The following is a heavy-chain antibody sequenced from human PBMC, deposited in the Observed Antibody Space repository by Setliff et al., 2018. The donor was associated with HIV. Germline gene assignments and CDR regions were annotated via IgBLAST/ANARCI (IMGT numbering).Heavy chain of an antibody. D-gene: IGHD3-3*01. CDR3: TRNGVPGYMDV. V-gene: IGHV3-53*04. CDR2: IYSGGDT. J-gene: IGHJ6*03. CDR1: GFTVSSNY. Sequence: PGGSLRLSCAASGFTVSSNYMSWVRQAPGKGLEWVSIIYSGGDTYYADSVKGRFTISRHNSNNTLYLQMNSLGGEDTAVYYCTRNGVPGYMDVWGKGTTVTVSS.